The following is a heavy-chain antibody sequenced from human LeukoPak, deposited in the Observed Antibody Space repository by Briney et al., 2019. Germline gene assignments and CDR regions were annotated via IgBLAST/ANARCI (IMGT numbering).Heavy chain of an antibody. J-gene: IGHJ4*02. CDR2: ISSSSSTI. D-gene: IGHD5-12*01. CDR1: GFTFSSYS. Sequence: GGSLRLSCAASGFTFSSYSMNWVRQAPGKGLEWVSYISSSSSTIYYADSVKGRFTISRDNAKNSLYLQMNSLRAEDTAVYYCARDLYSGYDGRRPTDYWGQGTLVTVSS. CDR3: ARDLYSGYDGRRPTDY. V-gene: IGHV3-48*04.